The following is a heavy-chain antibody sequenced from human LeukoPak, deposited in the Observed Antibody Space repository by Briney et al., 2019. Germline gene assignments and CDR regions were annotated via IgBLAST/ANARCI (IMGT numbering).Heavy chain of an antibody. CDR3: ARGTYDSSGYYNFDY. J-gene: IGHJ4*02. CDR2: IIPIFGTA. CDR1: GGTFSSYA. D-gene: IGHD3-22*01. V-gene: IGHV1-69*06. Sequence: GASVKVSCKASGGTFSSYAISWVRQAPGQGLEWMGGIIPIFGTANYAQKFQGRVTITADKSTSTAYVELSSLRSEDTAVYYCARGTYDSSGYYNFDYWGQGTLVTVSS.